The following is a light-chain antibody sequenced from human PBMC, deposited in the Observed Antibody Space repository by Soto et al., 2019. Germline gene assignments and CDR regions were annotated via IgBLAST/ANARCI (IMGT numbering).Light chain of an antibody. V-gene: IGKV1-39*01. CDR3: RQSYTVPYT. Sequence: DIQMTQSPSSLSASVGDRVTITCRASQSISGYLSWYYQRPGKAPKLLISAASTLQSGVPSRFSGSGSGTDFTLTISSLQPEDSATYYCRQSYTVPYTFGQGKKMEVK. CDR2: AAS. CDR1: QSISGY. J-gene: IGKJ2*01.